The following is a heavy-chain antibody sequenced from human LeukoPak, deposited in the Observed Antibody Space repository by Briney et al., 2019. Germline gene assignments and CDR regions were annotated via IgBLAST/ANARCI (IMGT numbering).Heavy chain of an antibody. CDR3: ARHKRTGDARSYGFDY. Sequence: PETLSLTRTVPGGSISSYFWSWIRPPPGKGLEWIGYIYYSGTTNYNPSHKSRVTISVDTSKNQFSLTLSSVTAADTAVYYCARHKRTGDARSYGFDYWGRGTLVTVSS. CDR1: GGSISSYF. J-gene: IGHJ4*02. D-gene: IGHD7-27*01. CDR2: IYYSGTT. V-gene: IGHV4-59*08.